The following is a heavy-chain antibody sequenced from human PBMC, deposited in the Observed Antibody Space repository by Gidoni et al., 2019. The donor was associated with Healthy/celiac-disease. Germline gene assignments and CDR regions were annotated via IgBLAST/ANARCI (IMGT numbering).Heavy chain of an antibody. CDR2: IRSKANSYAT. CDR3: TRGRSIAVSYYYYGMDV. Sequence: EVQLVESGGGLVQPGGSLKLSCAASGFTFSGSAMHWVRQASGKGLEWVGRIRSKANSYATAYAASVKGRFTISRDDSKNTAYLQMNSLKTEDTAVYYCTRGRSIAVSYYYYGMDVWGQGTTVTVSS. CDR1: GFTFSGSA. V-gene: IGHV3-73*02. D-gene: IGHD6-19*01. J-gene: IGHJ6*02.